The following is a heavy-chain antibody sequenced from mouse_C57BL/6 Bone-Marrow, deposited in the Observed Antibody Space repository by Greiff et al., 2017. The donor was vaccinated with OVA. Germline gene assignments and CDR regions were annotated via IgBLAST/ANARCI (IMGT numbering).Heavy chain of an antibody. Sequence: QVQLQQPGAELVKPGASVKLSCKASGYTFTSYWMQWVNQRHGQGLEWIGEIDPSDSYTNSNQKFKGKATLTVDTSSSPAYMQLSSRTSEDSAVYYCAYSNYGYWGQGTTLTVSS. CDR3: AYSNYGY. D-gene: IGHD2-5*01. J-gene: IGHJ2*01. CDR2: IDPSDSYT. V-gene: IGHV1-50*01. CDR1: GYTFTSYW.